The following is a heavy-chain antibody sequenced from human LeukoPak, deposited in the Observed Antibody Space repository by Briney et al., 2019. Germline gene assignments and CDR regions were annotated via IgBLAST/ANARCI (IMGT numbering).Heavy chain of an antibody. CDR1: GFTFSSYS. CDR2: ISSSSSYI. CDR3: ARDERALYFDL. J-gene: IGHJ2*01. V-gene: IGHV3-21*01. Sequence: GGSLRLSCAASGFTFSSYSMNWVRQAPGKGLEWVSSISSSSSYIYYADSVKGRFTISRDNAKNSLYLQMNSLRAEDTAVYYCARDERALYFDLWGRGTLVTVSS.